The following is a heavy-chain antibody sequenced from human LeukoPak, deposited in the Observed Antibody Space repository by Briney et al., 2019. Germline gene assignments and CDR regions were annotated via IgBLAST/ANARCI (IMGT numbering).Heavy chain of an antibody. CDR1: GFAFSCDW. J-gene: IGHJ4*02. Sequence: GGLRCSYAASGFAFSCDWMSWVRPAPGKGRGWGGTIKQDGREKYYKDSVKGGFTISRHNAKTSLYLQMNSLSAEDTAVYYCARGPRYSYGNDYWGQGTLVTVSS. CDR2: IKQDGREK. CDR3: ARGPRYSYGNDY. V-gene: IGHV3-7*01. D-gene: IGHD5-18*01.